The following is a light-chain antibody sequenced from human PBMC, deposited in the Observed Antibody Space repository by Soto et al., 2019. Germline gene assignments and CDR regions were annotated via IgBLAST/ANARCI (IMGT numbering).Light chain of an antibody. CDR1: SSDVGGYNY. J-gene: IGLJ2*01. CDR3: SSYTSSIYVV. V-gene: IGLV2-14*01. Sequence: QSALTQPASVSGSPGQSITISCTGTSSDVGGYNYVSWYQQHPGKAPKLMIYDVSNRPSGVSNRFSGSKSGNTASLTISGLQAEDEAEYYCSSYTSSIYVVFGGGTQLTVL. CDR2: DVS.